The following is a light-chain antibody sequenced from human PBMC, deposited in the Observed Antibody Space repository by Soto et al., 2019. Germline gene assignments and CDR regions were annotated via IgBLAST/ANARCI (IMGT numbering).Light chain of an antibody. J-gene: IGKJ4*01. V-gene: IGKV3-15*01. CDR1: QSVSSN. CDR3: QQYNNWPPLT. Sequence: EIVMTQSPATLSVSPGERATLSCRASQSVSSNLAWYQQKPGQAPRLLIYGASTRATGIPARFSGSGSGTEFAPTISSLQSEDFAVYYCQQYNNWPPLTFGGVTKVEIK. CDR2: GAS.